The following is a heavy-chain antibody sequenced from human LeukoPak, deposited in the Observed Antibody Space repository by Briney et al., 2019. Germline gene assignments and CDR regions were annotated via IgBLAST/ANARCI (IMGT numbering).Heavy chain of an antibody. J-gene: IGHJ4*02. V-gene: IGHV4-4*09. CDR2: IYSGVPT. D-gene: IGHD1/OR15-1a*01. CDR3: VQTTRRPVLDY. Sequence: PSQTLSLTCTPSGVSISRFYWSWVRQPPGKGLEWVGSIYSGVPTNSNTSLKTPVVISVDKSKNQFSLNLTSLTPADTASVYVVQTTRRPVLDYWGEGILFTPSS. CDR1: GVSISRFY.